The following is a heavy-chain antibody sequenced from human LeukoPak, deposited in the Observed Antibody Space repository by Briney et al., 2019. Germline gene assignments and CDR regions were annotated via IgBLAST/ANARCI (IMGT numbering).Heavy chain of an antibody. J-gene: IGHJ4*02. CDR1: GFTFNNYA. V-gene: IGHV3-23*01. Sequence: GGSLRLSCAGSGFTFNNYAMSWVRRAPRKGLEWVSTIMIGGDGKHYADSVKGRFTISRDRSESTLFLQMDDLRADDTAVHYCVRAAPQNCYPSSCSLFDKWGQGTLVTVSS. D-gene: IGHD2-2*01. CDR3: VRAAPQNCYPSSCSLFDK. CDR2: IMIGGDGK.